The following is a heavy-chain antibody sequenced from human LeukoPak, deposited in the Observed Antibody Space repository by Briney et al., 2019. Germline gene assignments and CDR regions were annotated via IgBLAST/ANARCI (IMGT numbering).Heavy chain of an antibody. CDR1: GYTFTSYG. CDR3: ARDYSSGWYKGSFL. V-gene: IGHV1-18*01. J-gene: IGHJ4*02. Sequence: ASVKVSCKASGYTFTSYGISWVRQAPGRGLEWMGWISAYNGNTNYAQKLQGRVTMTTDTSTSTAYMELRSLRSDDTAVYYCARDYSSGWYKGSFLWGQGTLVTVSS. CDR2: ISAYNGNT. D-gene: IGHD6-19*01.